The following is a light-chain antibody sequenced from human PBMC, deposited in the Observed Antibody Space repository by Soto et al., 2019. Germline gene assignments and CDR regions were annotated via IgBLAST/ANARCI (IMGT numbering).Light chain of an antibody. J-gene: IGLJ2*01. CDR1: SSDVGTYNL. CDR2: EGS. V-gene: IGLV2-23*03. CDR3: CSYAGSSTFGSVV. Sequence: QSALTQPASVSGSPGQSITISCTGTSSDVGTYNLVYWYQQHPGKAPKLMIYEGSKRPSGVSNRFSGSKSGNTASLTVSGIQGEDEDDDYCCSYAGSSTFGSVVCGGGTKVTVL.